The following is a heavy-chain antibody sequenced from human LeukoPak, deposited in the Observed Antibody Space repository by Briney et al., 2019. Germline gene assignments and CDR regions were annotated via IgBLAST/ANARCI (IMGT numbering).Heavy chain of an antibody. J-gene: IGHJ6*03. V-gene: IGHV3-48*01. CDR3: ARERMGATQDYYYYYYMDV. CDR2: ISSSSSTI. D-gene: IGHD1-26*01. Sequence: PGGSLRLSCAASGFTFSSYEMNWVRQAPGKGLEWVSYISSSSSTIYYADSVKGRFTISRDNAKNSLYLQMNSLRAEDTAVYYCARERMGATQDYYYYYYMDVWGKGTTVTVSS. CDR1: GFTFSSYE.